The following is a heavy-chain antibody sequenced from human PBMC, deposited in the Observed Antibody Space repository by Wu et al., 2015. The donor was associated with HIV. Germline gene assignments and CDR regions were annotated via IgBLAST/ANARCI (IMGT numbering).Heavy chain of an antibody. Sequence: QVQLVQSGAEVKKPGSSVKVSCKASGGTFSSYAISWVRQAPGQGLEWMGGIIPIFGTANYAQKFQGRVTITTDESTSTAYMELSSLRSEDTAVYYCATDYYDKAPRLGYFDYWGQGTLVTVSS. V-gene: IGHV1-69*05. J-gene: IGHJ4*02. D-gene: IGHD3-22*01. CDR2: IIPIFGTA. CDR1: GGTFSSYA. CDR3: ATDYYDKAPRLGYFDY.